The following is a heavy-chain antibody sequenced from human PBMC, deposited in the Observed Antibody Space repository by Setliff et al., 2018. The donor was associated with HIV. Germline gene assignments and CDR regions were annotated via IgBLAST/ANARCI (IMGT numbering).Heavy chain of an antibody. CDR3: VRERRRSPLSYGLDV. CDR2: IYYNGRT. Sequence: PSETLSLTCTFSGDSISSGNYYWSWIRQPAGKGLEWIGHIYYNGRTLFNPALGTRLNMSVDTSENQFSLHLNSVTAADTAVYYCVRERRRSPLSYGLDVWGQGTTVTVTS. CDR1: GDSISSGNYY. J-gene: IGHJ6*02. V-gene: IGHV4-61*09.